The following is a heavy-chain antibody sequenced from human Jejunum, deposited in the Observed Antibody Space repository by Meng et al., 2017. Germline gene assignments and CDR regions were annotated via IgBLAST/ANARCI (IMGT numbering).Heavy chain of an antibody. CDR2: ITAGNGNT. D-gene: IGHD3-10*01. CDR1: GFTFVSYA. CDR3: ARDMPYSSGSFDY. Sequence: QGRRGQAGAEVKKPGASVTVSCKASGFTFVSYAIYWVRQSPGQGLEWMGWITAGNGNTKYSQKFQGRVTITRDTSASTAYMELSSLRSEDTAVYYCARDMPYSSGSFDYWGQGTLVTVSS. J-gene: IGHJ4*02. V-gene: IGHV1-3*01.